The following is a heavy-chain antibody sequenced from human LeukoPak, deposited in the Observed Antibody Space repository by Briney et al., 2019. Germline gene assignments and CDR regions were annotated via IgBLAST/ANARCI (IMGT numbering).Heavy chain of an antibody. Sequence: ASVKVSCKASGYTFTSYAMNWVRQAPGQGLEWMGWINTNTGSPRYAQDFTGRFVFSLDTSLSTTYLQISSLTSEDTAIYYCARTRAPYYYGAGSPDFWGQGTLVTVS. CDR1: GYTFTSYA. CDR2: INTNTGSP. D-gene: IGHD3-10*01. CDR3: ARTRAPYYYGAGSPDF. V-gene: IGHV7-4-1*02. J-gene: IGHJ4*02.